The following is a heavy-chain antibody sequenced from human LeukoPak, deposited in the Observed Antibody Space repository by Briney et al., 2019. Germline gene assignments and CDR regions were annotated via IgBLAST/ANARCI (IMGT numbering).Heavy chain of an antibody. CDR1: GFTFSSYA. Sequence: GRSLRLTCAASGFTFSSYAMHWVRQAPGKGLEGVAVISYDGSNKYYADSVKGRFTISRDNSKNTLYLQMNSLRAEDTAVYYCARDPTGHSSSWYHDDYWGQGTLVTVSS. J-gene: IGHJ4*02. D-gene: IGHD6-13*01. CDR3: ARDPTGHSSSWYHDDY. CDR2: ISYDGSNK. V-gene: IGHV3-30-3*01.